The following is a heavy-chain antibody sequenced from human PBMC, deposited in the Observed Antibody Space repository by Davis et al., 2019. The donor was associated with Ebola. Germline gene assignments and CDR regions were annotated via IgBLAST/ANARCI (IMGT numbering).Heavy chain of an antibody. CDR1: GFTVSSNH. CDR3: ATLPGGRGVDV. Sequence: GGSLRLSCAASGFTVSSNHMSWVRQAPGKGLEWVSVIYDQSTAYADSVRGRFTISRDNTKNSIYLQMNSLTVEDTAVYYCATLPGGRGVDVWGPGTTVTVSS. CDR2: IYDQST. J-gene: IGHJ6*02. V-gene: IGHV3-66*01. D-gene: IGHD1-26*01.